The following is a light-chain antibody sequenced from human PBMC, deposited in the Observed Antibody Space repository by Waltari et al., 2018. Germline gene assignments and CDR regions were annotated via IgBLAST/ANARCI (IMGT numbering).Light chain of an antibody. CDR2: KAS. V-gene: IGKV1-5*03. Sequence: DIQMTQSPSTLSASVGDRVTIPCRASQSLSSWLAWYQQKPGKPPKPLIYKASSLESGVPSRFSGSGSGTEFTLTINSLQPDDFATYYCQHYYSYPLTFGGGTKVEIK. CDR1: QSLSSW. J-gene: IGKJ4*01. CDR3: QHYYSYPLT.